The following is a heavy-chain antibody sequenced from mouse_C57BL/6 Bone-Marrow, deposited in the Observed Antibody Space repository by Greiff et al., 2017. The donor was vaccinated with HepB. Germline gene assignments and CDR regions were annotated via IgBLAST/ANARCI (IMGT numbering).Heavy chain of an antibody. CDR3: ARKNYAMDY. CDR1: GYAFSSSW. J-gene: IGHJ4*01. V-gene: IGHV1-82*01. CDR2: IYPGDGDT. Sequence: LQESGPELVKPGASVKISCKASGYAFSSSWMNWVKQRPGKGLEWIGRIYPGDGDTNYNGKFKGKATLTADKSSSTAYMQLSSLTSEDSAVYFCARKNYAMDYGGQGTSVTVSS.